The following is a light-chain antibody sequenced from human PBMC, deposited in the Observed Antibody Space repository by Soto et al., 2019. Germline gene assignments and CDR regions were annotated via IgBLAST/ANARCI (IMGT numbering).Light chain of an antibody. Sequence: DIQMTQSPSSLSASLGDRVTITCRASQSISSYLNWYQQKPGKAPNLIIYAASSLQTGVPSRFSVSGSGTYFTLTISSLQPEDFATYYCQQTYNTPPYTFGQGTKLEIK. CDR3: QQTYNTPPYT. CDR1: QSISSY. J-gene: IGKJ2*01. V-gene: IGKV1-39*01. CDR2: AAS.